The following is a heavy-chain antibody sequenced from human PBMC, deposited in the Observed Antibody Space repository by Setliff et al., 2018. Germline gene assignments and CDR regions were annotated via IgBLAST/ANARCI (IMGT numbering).Heavy chain of an antibody. D-gene: IGHD3-10*01. J-gene: IGHJ6*02. CDR3: ARRVYYYGSGSGSGMDV. V-gene: IGHV1-18*01. CDR2: ISAYNGNT. CDR1: GYTFTSNG. Sequence: ASVKVSCKASGYTFTSNGISWVRQAPGQGLEWMGWISAYNGNTNYAQKLQGRVTMTTDTSTSTAYMELRSLRSDDTAVYYCARRVYYYGSGSGSGMDVWGQGTTVTVSS.